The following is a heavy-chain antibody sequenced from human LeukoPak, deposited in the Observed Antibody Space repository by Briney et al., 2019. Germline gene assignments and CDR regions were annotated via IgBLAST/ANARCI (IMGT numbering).Heavy chain of an antibody. J-gene: IGHJ4*02. CDR3: AKGRITMVRGVPAFDY. V-gene: IGHV4-39*01. CDR2: IYYSGST. CDR1: GGSISSSSYY. D-gene: IGHD3-10*01. Sequence: SETLSLTCTVAGGSISSSSYYWGWIRQPPGKGLEWIGSIYYSGSTYYSPSLKIQVTISVDTSKNQFSLKLSSVTAADTAVYYCAKGRITMVRGVPAFDYWGQGTLVTVSS.